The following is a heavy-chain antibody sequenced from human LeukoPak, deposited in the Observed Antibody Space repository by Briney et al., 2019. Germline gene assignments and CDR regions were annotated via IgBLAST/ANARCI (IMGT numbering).Heavy chain of an antibody. J-gene: IGHJ4*02. Sequence: PSETLSLTCTVSGGSISSYYWSWIRQPPGKGLEWIGYIYYSGSTNYNPSLKSRVTISVDTSKNQFSLKLSSVTAADTAVYYCARSHPTNDWLNGPPKELYFDYWGQGTLVTVSS. CDR1: GGSISSYY. V-gene: IGHV4-59*01. D-gene: IGHD3-9*01. CDR3: ARSHPTNDWLNGPPKELYFDY. CDR2: IYYSGST.